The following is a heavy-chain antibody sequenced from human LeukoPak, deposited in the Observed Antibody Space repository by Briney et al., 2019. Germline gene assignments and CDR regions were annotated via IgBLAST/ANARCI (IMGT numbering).Heavy chain of an antibody. CDR1: GGSFSGYY. CDR3: ARGLPYDFWSGYYRTYYYYYMDV. J-gene: IGHJ6*03. D-gene: IGHD3-3*01. Sequence: TSKTLSLTCAVYGGSFSGYYWSWIRQPPGKGLEWIGEINHSGSTNYNPSLKSRVTISVDTSKNQFSLKLSSVTAADTAVYYCARGLPYDFWSGYYRTYYYYYMDVWGKGTTVTVSS. CDR2: INHSGST. V-gene: IGHV4-34*01.